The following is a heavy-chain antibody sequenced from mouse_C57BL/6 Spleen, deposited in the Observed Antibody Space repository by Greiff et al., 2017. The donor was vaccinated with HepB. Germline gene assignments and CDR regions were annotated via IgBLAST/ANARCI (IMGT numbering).Heavy chain of an antibody. Sequence: EVKLQESGGDLVKPGGSLKLSCAASGFTFSSYGMSWVRQTPDKRLEWVATISSGGSYTYYPDSVKGRFTISRDNAKNTLYLQMSSLKSEDTAMYYCARRTDDFDYWGQGTTLTVSS. J-gene: IGHJ2*01. V-gene: IGHV5-6*02. CDR1: GFTFSSYG. CDR2: ISSGGSYT. CDR3: ARRTDDFDY.